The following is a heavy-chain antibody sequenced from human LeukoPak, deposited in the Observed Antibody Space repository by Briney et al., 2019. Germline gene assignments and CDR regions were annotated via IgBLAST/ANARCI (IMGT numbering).Heavy chain of an antibody. J-gene: IGHJ4*02. CDR3: ARDIPYGLSYFDY. Sequence: GGSLRLSCAASGFTVSGNYMTWVRQAPGKGLEWVSVIYRGGITQYSDSVKGRFTISRDNSKNTLYLQMNSLRAEDTAVYYCARDIPYGLSYFDYWGQGTLVTVSS. CDR2: IYRGGIT. CDR1: GFTVSGNY. D-gene: IGHD2-2*02. V-gene: IGHV3-53*01.